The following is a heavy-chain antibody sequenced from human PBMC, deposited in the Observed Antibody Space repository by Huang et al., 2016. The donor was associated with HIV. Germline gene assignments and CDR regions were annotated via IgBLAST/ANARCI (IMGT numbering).Heavy chain of an antibody. D-gene: IGHD3-10*01. J-gene: IGHJ4*02. V-gene: IGHV4-39*02. CDR1: GGSIRSDNYY. CDR3: ARLPGSITMIRGVITDPY. CDR2: IYYSGST. Sequence: QLQLQESGPGLVKPSETLSLTCTVSGGSIRSDNYYWGWIRQPPGKGLEWIWSIYYSGSTYYNPSLKRLVTITVDTSKNHFSLRMRSVTAADTAVYYCARLPGSITMIRGVITDPYWGQGTLVTVSS.